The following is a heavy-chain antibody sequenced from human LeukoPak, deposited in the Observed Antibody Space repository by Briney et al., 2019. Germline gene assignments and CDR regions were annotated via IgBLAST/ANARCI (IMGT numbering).Heavy chain of an antibody. Sequence: PGGSLRLSCAATGFTFKDYGMHWVRQPPGKGLEWVSDINWNGGGTDYADSVKGRFTISRDNAENSLYLQMTSLRPEDTALYYCAKHLRATNTYIFFGLDVWGQGTTVTVSS. CDR1: GFTFKDYG. CDR2: INWNGGGT. CDR3: AKHLRATNTYIFFGLDV. J-gene: IGHJ6*02. V-gene: IGHV3-9*01. D-gene: IGHD1-26*01.